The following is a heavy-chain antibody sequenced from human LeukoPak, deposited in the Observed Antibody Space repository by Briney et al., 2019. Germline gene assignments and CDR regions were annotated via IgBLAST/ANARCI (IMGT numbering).Heavy chain of an antibody. J-gene: IGHJ4*02. D-gene: IGHD6-19*01. CDR1: GFTFSTYN. V-gene: IGHV3-21*01. Sequence: GGSLRLSCAASGFTFSTYNMNWVRQAPGKGLEWVSSISSNSNYIYYADSVKGRFTISRDNAKNSLYLQMSSLRAEDTAVFYCARTQGAVAGGLDYWGQGTLVTVSS. CDR3: ARTQGAVAGGLDY. CDR2: ISSNSNYI.